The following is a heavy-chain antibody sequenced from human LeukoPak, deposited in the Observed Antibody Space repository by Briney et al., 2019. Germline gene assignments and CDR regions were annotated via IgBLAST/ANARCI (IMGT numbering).Heavy chain of an antibody. CDR2: IYTSGST. Sequence: SETLSLTCTVSGGSISSYYWSWIRQPAGKGLEWIGRIYTSGSTNYNPSLKSRVTMSVDTSKNQLSLKLSSVTAADTAVYYCAREDIVVVPAAMGDYYYYYGMDVWGQGTTATVSS. CDR3: AREDIVVVPAAMGDYYYYYGMDV. J-gene: IGHJ6*02. V-gene: IGHV4-4*07. CDR1: GGSISSYY. D-gene: IGHD2-2*01.